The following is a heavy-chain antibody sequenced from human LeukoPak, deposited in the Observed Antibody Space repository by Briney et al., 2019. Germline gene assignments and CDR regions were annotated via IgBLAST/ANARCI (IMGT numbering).Heavy chain of an antibody. CDR2: INSGGDTI. V-gene: IGHV3-48*03. CDR3: AREDDSSGYYYGIHDY. J-gene: IGHJ4*02. Sequence: GGSLRLSCAASGFTFSSYEMNWVRQAPGKGLEWVSYINSGGDTIHYADPVKGRFTVSRDDAQRSLYLQMNSLRAEDTAVYYCAREDDSSGYYYGIHDYWGQGTLVAVSP. D-gene: IGHD3-22*01. CDR1: GFTFSSYE.